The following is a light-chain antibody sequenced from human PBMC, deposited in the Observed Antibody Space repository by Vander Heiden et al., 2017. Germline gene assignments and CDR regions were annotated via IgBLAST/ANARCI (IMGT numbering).Light chain of an antibody. Sequence: QSALPPPPSVTAAPGHTVTSSCTGSSSNIGAGYDVHWYQQLPGTAPKLLIYGNSNRPSGVPDRFSGSKSGTSASLAITGLQAEDEADYYCQSYDSSLSGVVFGGGTKLTVL. CDR1: SSNIGAGYD. V-gene: IGLV1-40*01. J-gene: IGLJ3*02. CDR3: QSYDSSLSGVV. CDR2: GNS.